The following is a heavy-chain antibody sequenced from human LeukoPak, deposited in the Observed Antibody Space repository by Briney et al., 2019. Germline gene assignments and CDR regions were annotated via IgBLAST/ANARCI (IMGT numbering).Heavy chain of an antibody. CDR1: VGSLSNYY. D-gene: IGHD3-16*01. V-gene: IGHV4-59*01. Sequence: SGTLSLTCTVSVGSLSNYYWNWMRQPPGKGVEWSAYIYYSGSTNYNPALKSRVTISLDTSKIHFSLKLSSATAADSAVYYCARSWQPYTFDIWGQGTMVTVSS. CDR3: ARSWQPYTFDI. J-gene: IGHJ3*02. CDR2: IYYSGST.